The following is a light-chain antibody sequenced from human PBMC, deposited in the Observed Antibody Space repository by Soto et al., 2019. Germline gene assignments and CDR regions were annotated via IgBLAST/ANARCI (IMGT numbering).Light chain of an antibody. Sequence: QSALTQPASVSGSPGQSITISCTGTSSDVGGSNYVSWYQQHPGKAPKLMIYDVNDRPSVISNRFSGSKSGNTASLTISGLQAEDEADYYCSSYRSDSTLVFGGGTKVTVL. CDR3: SSYRSDSTLV. J-gene: IGLJ2*01. CDR1: SSDVGGSNY. CDR2: DVN. V-gene: IGLV2-14*01.